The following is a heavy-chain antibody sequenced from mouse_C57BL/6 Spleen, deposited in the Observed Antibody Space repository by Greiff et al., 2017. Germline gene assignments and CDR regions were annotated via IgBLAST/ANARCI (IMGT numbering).Heavy chain of an antibody. CDR2: IDPSDSET. CDR1: GYTFTSYW. CDR3: ARSSPYDYVWFAY. J-gene: IGHJ3*01. Sequence: QVQLQQPGAELVRPGSSVKLSCKASGYTFTSYWMHWVKQRPIQGLEWIGNIDPSDSETHYNQKFKDKATLTVDKSSSTAYMQLSSLTSEDSAVYYCARSSPYDYVWFAYWGQGTLVTVSA. V-gene: IGHV1-52*01. D-gene: IGHD2-4*01.